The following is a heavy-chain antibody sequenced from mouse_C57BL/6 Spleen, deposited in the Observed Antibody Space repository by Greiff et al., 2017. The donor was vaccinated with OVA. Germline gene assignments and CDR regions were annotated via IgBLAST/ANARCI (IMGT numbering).Heavy chain of an antibody. Sequence: EVQLVESGPELVKPGASVKMSCKASGYTFTDYNMHWVKQSHGKSLEWIGYINPNNGGTSYNQKFKGKATLTVNKSSSTAYMELRSLTSEDSAVYYCARNRGYFDYWGQGTTLTVSS. CDR3: ARNRGYFDY. J-gene: IGHJ2*01. V-gene: IGHV1-22*01. CDR2: INPNNGGT. CDR1: GYTFTDYN.